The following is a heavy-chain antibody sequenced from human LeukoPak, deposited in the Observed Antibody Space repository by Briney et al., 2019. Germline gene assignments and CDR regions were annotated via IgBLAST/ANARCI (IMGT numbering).Heavy chain of an antibody. J-gene: IGHJ4*02. Sequence: GGSLRLSCAASGFTFSSYWMSWVRQAPGKGLEWVANIKQDGSEKYYVDSVKGRFTISRDNAKNSLYLQMNSLRAEDTAVYYCARDSYCGGDCPVSYWGQGTLVTVSS. CDR3: ARDSYCGGDCPVSY. V-gene: IGHV3-7*01. CDR1: GFTFSSYW. D-gene: IGHD2-21*02. CDR2: IKQDGSEK.